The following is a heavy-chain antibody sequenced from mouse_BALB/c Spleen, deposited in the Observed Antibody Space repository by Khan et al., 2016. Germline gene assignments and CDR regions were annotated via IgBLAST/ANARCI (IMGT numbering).Heavy chain of an antibody. J-gene: IGHJ3*01. D-gene: IGHD2-10*02. CDR3: TRRYGNYAWFSY. CDR2: IRLKSNNYAT. V-gene: IGHV6-6*02. Sequence: EVKLEESGGGLVQPGGSMKLSCVASGFTFNNYWMNWVRQSPEKGLEWVAEIRLKSNNYATHSAESVKGRFTISRDDSKSSVYLQMNNLRAEDTGIYYCTRRYGNYAWFSYWGQGTLGTVSA. CDR1: GFTFNNYW.